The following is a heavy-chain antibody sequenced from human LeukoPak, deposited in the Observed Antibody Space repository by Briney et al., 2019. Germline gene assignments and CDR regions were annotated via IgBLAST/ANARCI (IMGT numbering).Heavy chain of an antibody. D-gene: IGHD3-10*01. CDR1: GFTFSSYG. J-gene: IGHJ4*02. Sequence: GGSLRLSCAASGFTFSSYGMHWVRQAPGKGLEWVAVIWYDGSNKYYTDSVKGRFTISRDNSKNTLYLQMNSLRAEDTAVYYCAKEMWGITMVRGDLDYWGQGTLVTVSS. CDR2: IWYDGSNK. CDR3: AKEMWGITMVRGDLDY. V-gene: IGHV3-33*06.